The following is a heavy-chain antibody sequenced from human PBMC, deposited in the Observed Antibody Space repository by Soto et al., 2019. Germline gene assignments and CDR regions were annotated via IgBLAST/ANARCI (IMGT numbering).Heavy chain of an antibody. Sequence: SETLSLTCTVSGGSISSGVYYWSWIRQHPGKGLEWIGYIYYSGSTNYNPSLKSRVTISVDTSKNQFSLKLSSVTAADTAVYYCARDLGVRGSNGMDVWGQGTTVTVSS. CDR2: IYYSGST. D-gene: IGHD3-16*01. J-gene: IGHJ6*02. CDR3: ARDLGVRGSNGMDV. CDR1: GGSISSGVYY. V-gene: IGHV4-61*08.